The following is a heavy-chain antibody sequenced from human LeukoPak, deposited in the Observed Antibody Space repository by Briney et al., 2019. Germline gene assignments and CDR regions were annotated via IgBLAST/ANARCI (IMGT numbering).Heavy chain of an antibody. Sequence: GGSLRLSCAASGFTFSSYGMHWVRQAPGKGLEWVAVISYDGSNKYYADSVKGRFTISRDNSKNTLYLQMNSLRAEDTAVYYCAKGGSSSGDKLPSVYPLDYWGQGTLVTVSS. CDR3: AKGGSSSGDKLPSVYPLDY. CDR2: ISYDGSNK. D-gene: IGHD6-13*01. J-gene: IGHJ4*02. CDR1: GFTFSSYG. V-gene: IGHV3-30*18.